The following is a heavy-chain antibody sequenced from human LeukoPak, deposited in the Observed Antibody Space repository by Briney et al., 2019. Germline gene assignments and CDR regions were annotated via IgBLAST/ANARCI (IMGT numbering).Heavy chain of an antibody. CDR1: GGSISSSSYY. J-gene: IGHJ4*02. Sequence: PSETLSLTCTVSGGSISSSSYYWGWIRQPPGKGLEWIGSIYYSGSTYYNPSLKSRVTISVDTSKNQFSLKLSSVTAADTAVYYCARVRAVAGMEPYFDYWGQGTLVTVSS. CDR2: IYYSGST. D-gene: IGHD6-19*01. V-gene: IGHV4-39*07. CDR3: ARVRAVAGMEPYFDY.